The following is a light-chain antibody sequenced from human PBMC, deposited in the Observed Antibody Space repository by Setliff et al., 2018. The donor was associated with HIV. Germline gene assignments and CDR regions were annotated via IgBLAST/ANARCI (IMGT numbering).Light chain of an antibody. CDR3: CSFAGADVWV. Sequence: QSALTQPRSVSGSPGQSVTISCTGTSSDIGGYNFVSWYQQHPGKAPKLLIFEVNKRPSGVSYRFSGSKSGNTASLTISRLQADDEADYHCCSFAGADVWVFGGGTKVTVL. J-gene: IGLJ3*02. CDR1: SSDIGGYNF. V-gene: IGLV2-11*01. CDR2: EVN.